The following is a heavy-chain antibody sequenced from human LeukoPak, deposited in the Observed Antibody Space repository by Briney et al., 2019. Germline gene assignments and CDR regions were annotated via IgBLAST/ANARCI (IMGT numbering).Heavy chain of an antibody. D-gene: IGHD3-22*01. CDR1: GYSFTSYR. Sequence: GESLKISCKGSGYSFTSYRIGWVRQLPGKGLEWMGIIYPGDSDTRYSPSFQGQVTISADKSISTAYLQWSSLKASDTAMYYCARDSSGYYSAFDIWGQGTMVTVSS. CDR2: IYPGDSDT. J-gene: IGHJ3*02. CDR3: ARDSSGYYSAFDI. V-gene: IGHV5-51*01.